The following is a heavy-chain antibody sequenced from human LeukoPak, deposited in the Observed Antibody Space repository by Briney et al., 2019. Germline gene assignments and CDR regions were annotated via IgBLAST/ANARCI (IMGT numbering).Heavy chain of an antibody. CDR3: ARGSAMITFGHQIDY. J-gene: IGHJ4*02. V-gene: IGHV1-8*01. D-gene: IGHD3-16*01. CDR2: LSPHSGNT. Sequence: ASVKVSCKASGYTFTDYGINWVRQATGQGLEWMGWLSPHSGNTGYAQKFQGKVTMTMDTSISTAYMELSSLTSEDTAVYYCARGSAMITFGHQIDYWGQGTLVTVSS. CDR1: GYTFTDYG.